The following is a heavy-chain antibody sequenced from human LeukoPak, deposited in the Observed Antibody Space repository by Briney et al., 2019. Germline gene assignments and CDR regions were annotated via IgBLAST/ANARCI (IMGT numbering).Heavy chain of an antibody. D-gene: IGHD3-22*01. Sequence: ASVKVSCKASGYTFTSYGISWVRQAPGQGLEWMGWISAYNGNTNYAQKLQGRVTMTTDTSTSTAYMELRSLRSDDTAVYYCARARGKYYYDSSGYDWGQGTLVTVSS. V-gene: IGHV1-18*01. J-gene: IGHJ4*02. CDR1: GYTFTSYG. CDR2: ISAYNGNT. CDR3: ARARGKYYYDSSGYD.